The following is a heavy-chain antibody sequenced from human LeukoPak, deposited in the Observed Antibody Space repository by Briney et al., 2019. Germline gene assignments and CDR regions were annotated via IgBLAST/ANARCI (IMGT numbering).Heavy chain of an antibody. V-gene: IGHV1-69*13. J-gene: IGHJ5*02. CDR1: GGTFSSYA. CDR2: IIPIFGTA. Sequence: VASVKVSCKASGGTFSSYAISWVRQAPGQGLEWVGGIIPIFGTANYAQKFQGRVTITADESTSTAYMELSSLRSEDTAVYYCASIVGFGSSSYWFDPWGQGTLVTVSS. D-gene: IGHD6-13*01. CDR3: ASIVGFGSSSYWFDP.